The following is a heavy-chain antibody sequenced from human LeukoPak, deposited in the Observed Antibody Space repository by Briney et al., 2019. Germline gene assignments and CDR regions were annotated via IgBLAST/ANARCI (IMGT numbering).Heavy chain of an antibody. J-gene: IGHJ6*03. CDR2: IYYNGST. CDR3: ARQSIAARGYYYYMDV. CDR1: GGSMSGAY. D-gene: IGHD6-6*01. Sequence: PSETLSLTCTVSGGSMSGAYWSWIRQPPGKGLEWIGSIYYNGSTHHNPSLKSRVTISVDTSKNQFSLKVSSVTAADTAVYYCARQSIAARGYYYYMDVWGKGTTVTVSS. V-gene: IGHV4-39*01.